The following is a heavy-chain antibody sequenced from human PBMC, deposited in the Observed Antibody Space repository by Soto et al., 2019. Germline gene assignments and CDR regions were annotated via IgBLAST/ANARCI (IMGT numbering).Heavy chain of an antibody. J-gene: IGHJ4*02. Sequence: PGGSLRLSCAASGFTFSDYYMSWIRQAPGKGLEWVSYISSSSSYTNYADSVKGRFTISRDNAKNSLYLQMNSLRAEDTAVYYRARGLIVGASPSDYWGQGTLVTVSS. D-gene: IGHD1-26*01. CDR1: GFTFSDYY. CDR2: ISSSSSYT. CDR3: ARGLIVGASPSDY. V-gene: IGHV3-11*06.